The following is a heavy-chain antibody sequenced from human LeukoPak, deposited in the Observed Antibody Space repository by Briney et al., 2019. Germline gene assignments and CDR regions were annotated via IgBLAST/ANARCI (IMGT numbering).Heavy chain of an antibody. Sequence: SETLSLTCTVSSYSISSGYYWGWIRQPPGKGLEWIGSIYHSGSTYYNPSLKSRVTISVDTSENQFSLKLSSVTAADTAVYYCAREGGSASSEVFWGQGTLVTVSS. D-gene: IGHD2-15*01. V-gene: IGHV4-38-2*02. CDR3: AREGGSASSEVF. CDR2: IYHSGST. J-gene: IGHJ4*02. CDR1: SYSISSGYY.